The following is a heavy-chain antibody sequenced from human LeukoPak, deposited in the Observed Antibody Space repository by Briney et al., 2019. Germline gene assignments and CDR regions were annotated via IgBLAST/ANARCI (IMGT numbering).Heavy chain of an antibody. J-gene: IGHJ6*03. V-gene: IGHV4-59*11. CDR3: AGLVGNTDFGSVNWGYSMDV. CDR1: GGSISSHY. D-gene: IGHD3-3*01. Sequence: NPSETLSLTCTVSGGSISSHYWSWIRQPPGKGLEWIGYIYYSGSTNYNPSLKSRVTISVDTSKNQFSLKLSSVTAADTAVDYGAGLVGNTDFGSVNWGYSMDVWGKGTTVPASS. CDR2: IYYSGST.